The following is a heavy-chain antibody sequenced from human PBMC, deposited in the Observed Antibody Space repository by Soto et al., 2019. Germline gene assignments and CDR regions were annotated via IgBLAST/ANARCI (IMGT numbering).Heavy chain of an antibody. CDR3: ARHGRGYYDSSGSAPDNWFDP. D-gene: IGHD3-22*01. Sequence: LSLTCTVSGGSISSSSYYWGWIRQPPGKGLEWIGSIYYSGSTYYNPSLKSRVTISVDTSKNQFFRKLSSVTAADTAVYYCARHGRGYYDSSGSAPDNWFDPWGQGTLVTVSS. CDR1: GGSISSSSYY. J-gene: IGHJ5*02. V-gene: IGHV4-39*01. CDR2: IYYSGST.